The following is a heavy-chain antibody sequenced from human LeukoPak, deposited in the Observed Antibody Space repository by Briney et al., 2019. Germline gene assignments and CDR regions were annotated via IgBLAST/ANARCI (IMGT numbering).Heavy chain of an antibody. CDR2: INHNGNVN. Sequence: PGGSLRLSCAASGFTFSSYWMNWARQAPGKGLEWVASINHNGNVNYYVDSVKGRFTISRDNTKNTLYLQMNSLRAEDTAVYYCAKDLGSGSPSAYWGQGTLVTVSS. V-gene: IGHV3-7*01. CDR3: AKDLGSGSPSAY. D-gene: IGHD1-26*01. CDR1: GFTFSSYW. J-gene: IGHJ4*02.